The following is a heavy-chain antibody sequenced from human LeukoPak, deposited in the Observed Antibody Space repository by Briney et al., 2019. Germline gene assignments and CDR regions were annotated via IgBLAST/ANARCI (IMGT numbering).Heavy chain of an antibody. D-gene: IGHD3-22*01. V-gene: IGHV3-9*01. CDR2: ISWNSGSI. CDR3: AKAGSGYYDSRGYLVYNWFDP. CDR1: GFTFDDYA. Sequence: GGSLRLSCAASGFTFDDYAMHWVRQAPGKGLEWVSGISWNSGSIGYADSVKGLFTISRDNAKNSLYLQMNSLRAEDTALYYCAKAGSGYYDSRGYLVYNWFDPWGQGTLVTVSS. J-gene: IGHJ5*02.